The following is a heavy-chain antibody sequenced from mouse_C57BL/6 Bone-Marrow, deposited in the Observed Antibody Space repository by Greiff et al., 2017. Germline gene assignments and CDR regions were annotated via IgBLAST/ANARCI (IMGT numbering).Heavy chain of an antibody. CDR3: TTFEMPYGNLRDY. Sequence: VQLQQSGAELVRPGASVKLSCTASGFNIKDYYMHWVKQRPEQGLEWIGRIDPEDGDTEYAPKFQGKATMTADTSSNTASLQLSSLTSEDTAVYYCTTFEMPYGNLRDYWGQGTTLTVSS. D-gene: IGHD2-1*01. CDR2: IDPEDGDT. V-gene: IGHV14-1*01. CDR1: GFNIKDYY. J-gene: IGHJ2*01.